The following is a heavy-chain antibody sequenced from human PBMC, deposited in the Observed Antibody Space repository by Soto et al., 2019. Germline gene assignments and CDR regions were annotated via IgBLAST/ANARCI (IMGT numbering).Heavy chain of an antibody. CDR3: ARWVGNCSGGTCSFYFDH. J-gene: IGHJ4*02. Sequence: QVQLEQSGADVAKPGASVKVSCKTSGYTFTDHYIHWVRQAPGQGLEWVGWINPSSGGTNYAQKFQGRVTVTKDTSINTAYMELRSLTSDDTAVYYCARWVGNCSGGTCSFYFDHWGQGSLVTVSS. V-gene: IGHV1-2*02. D-gene: IGHD2-15*01. CDR1: GYTFTDHY. CDR2: INPSSGGT.